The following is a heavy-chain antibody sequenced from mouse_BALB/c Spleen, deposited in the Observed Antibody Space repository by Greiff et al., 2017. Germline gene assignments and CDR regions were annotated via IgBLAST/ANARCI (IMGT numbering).Heavy chain of an antibody. J-gene: IGHJ2*01. CDR2: IDPANGNT. D-gene: IGHD2-14*01. Sequence: VQLKESGAELVKPGASVKLSCTASGFNIKDTYMHWVKQRPEQGLEWIGRIDPANGNTKYDPKFQGKATITADTSSNTAYLQLSSLTSEDTAVYYCARDYRYDVDYWGQGTTLTVSS. CDR1: GFNIKDTY. V-gene: IGHV14-3*02. CDR3: ARDYRYDVDY.